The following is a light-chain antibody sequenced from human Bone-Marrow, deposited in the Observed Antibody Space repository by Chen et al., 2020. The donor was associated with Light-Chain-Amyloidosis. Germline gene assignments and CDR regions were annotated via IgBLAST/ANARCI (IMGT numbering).Light chain of an antibody. CDR3: QQYHSYPFT. CDR2: DAS. CDR1: QYIVKW. J-gene: IGKJ2*01. V-gene: IGKV1-5*01. Sequence: DIQLTQSPSTLSASVGDRVTITCRASQYIVKWLAWYQQKPGKAPKLVMYDASTLQRGVPSRFSGSGSGAEFTLTISSLQPDDFATYYCQQYHSYPFTLGQGTKLEIK.